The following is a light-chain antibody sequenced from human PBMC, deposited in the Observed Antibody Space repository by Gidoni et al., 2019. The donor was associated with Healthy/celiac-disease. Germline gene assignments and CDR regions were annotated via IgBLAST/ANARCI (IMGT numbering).Light chain of an antibody. J-gene: IGKJ4*01. CDR3: QQSYPSLT. Sequence: DIQMTQSPSSLSASVGDRVTITCRASQSISSYLNWYQQKPGKDPKLLIYAASSLQSGVPSRFSGSGSGTDFTLTISSLQPEDFATYYCQQSYPSLTFGGGTKVEIK. CDR2: AAS. V-gene: IGKV1-39*01. CDR1: QSISSY.